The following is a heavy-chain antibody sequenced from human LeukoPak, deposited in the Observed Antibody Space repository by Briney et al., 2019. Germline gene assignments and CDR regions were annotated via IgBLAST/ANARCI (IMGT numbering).Heavy chain of an antibody. J-gene: IGHJ4*02. CDR3: ASRHYYDSSGYYYGLDY. CDR1: GGSISSGDYY. CDR2: IYYSGST. V-gene: IGHV4-30-4*08. D-gene: IGHD3-22*01. Sequence: SQTLSLTCTVSGGSISSGDYYWSWIRQPPGKGLEWIGYIYYSGSTYYNPSLKSRVTISVDTSKNQLSLKLSSVTAADTAVYYCASRHYYDSSGYYYGLDYWGQGTLVTVSS.